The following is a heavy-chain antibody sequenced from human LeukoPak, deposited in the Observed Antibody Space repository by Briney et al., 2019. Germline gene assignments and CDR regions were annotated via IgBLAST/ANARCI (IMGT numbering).Heavy chain of an antibody. V-gene: IGHV4-61*02. CDR2: IYTSGST. D-gene: IGHD3-10*01. CDR1: GGSISSGSYY. CDR3: AGAMVRGPVIGY. Sequence: SETLSLTCTVSGGSISSGSYYWSWIRQAAGKGLEWIGRIYTSGSTNYNPSLKSRVTISVDTAKNQFSLKLSSVTAADTAVYYCAGAMVRGPVIGYWGQGTLVTVSS. J-gene: IGHJ4*02.